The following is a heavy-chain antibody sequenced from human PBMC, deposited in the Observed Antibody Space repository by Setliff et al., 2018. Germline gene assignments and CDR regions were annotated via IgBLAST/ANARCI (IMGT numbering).Heavy chain of an antibody. CDR1: GLTFSSYW. V-gene: IGHV3-7*03. CDR2: IKQDGSEI. D-gene: IGHD5-18*01. Sequence: GGSLRLSCAASGLTFSSYWMTWVRQAPGKGLEWLANIKQDGSEIYSVDSVKGRFSISRDNAKNSLYLQMNSLRAEDTAVYYCAKLVWLTTWYYMDVWGKGATVTVSS. J-gene: IGHJ6*03. CDR3: AKLVWLTTWYYMDV.